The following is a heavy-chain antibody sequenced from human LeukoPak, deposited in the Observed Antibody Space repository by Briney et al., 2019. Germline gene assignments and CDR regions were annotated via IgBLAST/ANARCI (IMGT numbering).Heavy chain of an antibody. Sequence: ASVKVSCKASGYTFTGYYMHRVRQAPGQGLEWMGWINPNSGGTNYAQKFQGRVTMTRDTSIGTAYMELSRLRSDDTAVYYCARGDDYVWGSYRYYYYGMDVWGQGTTVTVSS. V-gene: IGHV1-2*02. CDR1: GYTFTGYY. CDR3: ARGDDYVWGSYRYYYYGMDV. CDR2: INPNSGGT. J-gene: IGHJ6*02. D-gene: IGHD3-16*02.